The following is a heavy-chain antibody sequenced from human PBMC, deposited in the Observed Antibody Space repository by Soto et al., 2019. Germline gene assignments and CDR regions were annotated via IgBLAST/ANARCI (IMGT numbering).Heavy chain of an antibody. D-gene: IGHD5-12*01. CDR1: GGSMSSYY. V-gene: IGHV4-59*01. Sequence: SETLSLTCTVSGGSMSSYYWSWIRQPPGKGLEWIGYIYYSGSTNYNPSLKSRVTISVDTSKNQFSLKLSSVTAADTAVYYCARDRGIVAFYFVSWGQGILVTVPQ. J-gene: IGHJ4*02. CDR3: ARDRGIVAFYFVS. CDR2: IYYSGST.